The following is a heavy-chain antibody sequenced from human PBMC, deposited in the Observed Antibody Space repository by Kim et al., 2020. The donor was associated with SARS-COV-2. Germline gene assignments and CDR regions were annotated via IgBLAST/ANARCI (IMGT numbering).Heavy chain of an antibody. J-gene: IGHJ4*02. V-gene: IGHV3-21*01. D-gene: IGHD3-22*01. CDR2: ISSSSSYI. CDR1: GFTFSSYS. Sequence: GGSLRLSCAASGFTFSSYSMNWVRQAPGKGLEWVSSISSSSSYIYYADSVKGRFTISRDNAKNSLYLQMNSLRAEDTAVYYCARDLRSSGYGGYFLDKGLDVDSWAQGTRATFSS. CDR3: ARDLRSSGYGGYFLDKGLDVDS.